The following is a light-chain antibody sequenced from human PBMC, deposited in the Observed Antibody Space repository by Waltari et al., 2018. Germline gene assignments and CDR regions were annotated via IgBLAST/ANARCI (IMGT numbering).Light chain of an antibody. CDR1: SSDVGSYNL. Sequence: QSALTQPASVSGSPGQSITISCTGTSSDVGSYNLVSWYQQHPGKAPKLMIYEVSKRPSGVSHRFAGSKSGNTASLTISGLQAEDEADYYCCSYAGSSTYAVFGGGTQLTVL. V-gene: IGLV2-23*02. J-gene: IGLJ7*01. CDR2: EVS. CDR3: CSYAGSSTYAV.